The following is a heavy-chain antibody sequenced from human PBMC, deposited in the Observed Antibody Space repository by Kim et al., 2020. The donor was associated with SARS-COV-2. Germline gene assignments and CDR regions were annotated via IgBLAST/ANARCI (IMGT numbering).Heavy chain of an antibody. CDR1: GFTFSSYA. Sequence: GGSLRLSCAASGFTFSSYAMSWVRQAPGKGLEWVSAISGSGGSTYYADSVKGRFTISRDNSKNTLYLQMNSLRAEDTAVYYCAKVVKYDYGDYGEFDYWGQGTLVTVSS. CDR2: ISGSGGST. CDR3: AKVVKYDYGDYGEFDY. J-gene: IGHJ4*02. D-gene: IGHD4-17*01. V-gene: IGHV3-23*01.